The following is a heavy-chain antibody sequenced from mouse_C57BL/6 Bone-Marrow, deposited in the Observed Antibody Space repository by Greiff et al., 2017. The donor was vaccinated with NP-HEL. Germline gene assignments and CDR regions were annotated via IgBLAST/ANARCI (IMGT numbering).Heavy chain of an antibody. D-gene: IGHD2-3*01. Sequence: EVKVVESGEGLVKPGGSLKLSCAASGFTFSSYAMSWVRQTPEKRLEWVAYISSGGDYIYYADTVKGRFTISRDNARNTLYLQMSSLKSEDTAMYYCTREGGYYAWFAYWGQGTLVTVSA. J-gene: IGHJ3*01. CDR1: GFTFSSYA. CDR2: ISSGGDYI. V-gene: IGHV5-9-1*02. CDR3: TREGGYYAWFAY.